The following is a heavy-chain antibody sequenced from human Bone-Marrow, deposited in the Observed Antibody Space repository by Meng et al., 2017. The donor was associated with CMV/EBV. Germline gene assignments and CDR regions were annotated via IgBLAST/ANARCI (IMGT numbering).Heavy chain of an antibody. CDR1: GFTFSNFA. Sequence: GGSLRLSCAASGFTFSNFAMGWVRQAPGKGLEWISGMTASGGSTYYADSVKGRFTISRDNSKNMLYPHMNSLRAEDAAMFYCAKFFSGSYYRKYFDHWGQGTLVTVSS. J-gene: IGHJ1*01. CDR3: AKFFSGSYYRKYFDH. D-gene: IGHD1-26*01. V-gene: IGHV3-23*01. CDR2: MTASGGST.